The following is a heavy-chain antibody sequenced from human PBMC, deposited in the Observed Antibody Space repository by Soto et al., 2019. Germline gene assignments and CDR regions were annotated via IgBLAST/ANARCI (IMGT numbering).Heavy chain of an antibody. Sequence: QVQLVESGGGLVKPGGSLRLSCAASGFTFSDYYMSWIRQAPGKGLGWVSYISSSGSTIYYADSVKGRFNISRDNAKNSLYLQMNSLRAEDTAVYYCARYINWGWANAFDIWGQGTMVNVSS. V-gene: IGHV3-11*01. J-gene: IGHJ3*02. D-gene: IGHD7-27*01. CDR2: ISSSGSTI. CDR1: GFTFSDYY. CDR3: ARYINWGWANAFDI.